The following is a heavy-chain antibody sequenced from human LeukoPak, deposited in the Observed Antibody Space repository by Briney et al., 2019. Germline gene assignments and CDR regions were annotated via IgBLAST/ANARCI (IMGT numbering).Heavy chain of an antibody. CDR3: ARVDYYYYYMDV. J-gene: IGHJ6*03. CDR2: IYYSGST. Sequence: SETLSHTCTVSGGSISSSSYYWGWIRQPPGKGLEWIGSIYYSGSTYYNPSLKSRVTISVDTSKNQFSLKLSSVTAADTAVYYCARVDYYYYYMDVWGKGTTVTVSS. CDR1: GGSISSSSYY. V-gene: IGHV4-39*01.